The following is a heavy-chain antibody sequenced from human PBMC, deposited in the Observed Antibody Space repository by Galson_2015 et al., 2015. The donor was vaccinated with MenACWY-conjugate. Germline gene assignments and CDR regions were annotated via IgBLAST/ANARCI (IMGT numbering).Heavy chain of an antibody. CDR1: GYTFTTYY. Sequence: QSGAEVKMPGASVKVSCKASGYTFTTYYMHWVRQAPGQGLEWMGIIRPSGDDGTTSAQKFQGRVTMNRDTSTSTVYMDLSSLRSEDTAVYYCVREYRGGSFDYWGQGTLVTVAS. CDR3: VREYRGGSFDY. CDR2: IRPSGDDGT. D-gene: IGHD1-26*01. V-gene: IGHV1-46*01. J-gene: IGHJ4*02.